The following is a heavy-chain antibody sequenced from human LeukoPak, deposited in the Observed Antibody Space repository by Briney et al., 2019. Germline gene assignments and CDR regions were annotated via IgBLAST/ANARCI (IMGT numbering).Heavy chain of an antibody. D-gene: IGHD3-22*01. J-gene: IGHJ4*02. V-gene: IGHV4-59*01. CDR2: IYYSGTT. CDR3: ARLGYDGSGFHDY. Sequence: PSETLSLTCTVSGGSISSYYWSWIRQPPGKGLEWIGYIYYSGTTNYNPSLKGRVSISVDTSKNQFSLKLSSVTAADTAVYYCARLGYDGSGFHDYWGQGTLVTVSS. CDR1: GGSISSYY.